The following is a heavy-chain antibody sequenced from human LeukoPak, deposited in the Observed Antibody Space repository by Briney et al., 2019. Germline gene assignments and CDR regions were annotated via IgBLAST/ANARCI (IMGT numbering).Heavy chain of an antibody. CDR1: GFTFNSYA. CDR2: ISSNGGST. J-gene: IGHJ6*03. Sequence: GGSLRLSCAASGFTFNSYAMHWVRQAPGKGLEYVSAISSNGGSTYYANSVKGRFTISRDNSKNTLFLQIGSLRPEDMAVYYCARGPGVTYYYYYYMDVWGKGTTVTVSS. D-gene: IGHD2-21*02. V-gene: IGHV3-64*01. CDR3: ARGPGVTYYYYYYMDV.